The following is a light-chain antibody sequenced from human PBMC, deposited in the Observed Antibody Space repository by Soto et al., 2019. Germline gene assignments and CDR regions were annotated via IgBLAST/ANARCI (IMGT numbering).Light chain of an antibody. CDR1: RSNIGRHS. Sequence: QAVVTQPPSASGTPGQRVTIACSGSRSNIGRHSVSWYQQLPGTAPKLLIYDNNQRPSGVPDRFSGSRSGTSASLAISGLQSDDEADYYCAAWDDSLNGVLFGGGTKLTVL. J-gene: IGLJ2*01. V-gene: IGLV1-44*01. CDR2: DNN. CDR3: AAWDDSLNGVL.